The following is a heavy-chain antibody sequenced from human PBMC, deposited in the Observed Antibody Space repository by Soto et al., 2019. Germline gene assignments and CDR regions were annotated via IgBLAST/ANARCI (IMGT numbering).Heavy chain of an antibody. V-gene: IGHV3-72*01. CDR1: GFTFSDHY. CDR2: IRSKVNSYTT. J-gene: IGHJ4*02. CDR3: TRGPPGY. Sequence: GGSLRLSCAASGFTFSDHYMDWVRQAPGKGLEWVGRIRSKVNSYTTDYAASVKGRFTISRDDSKNSLFLQMNSLKIEDTAVYYCTRGPPGYWGQGTRVTVSS.